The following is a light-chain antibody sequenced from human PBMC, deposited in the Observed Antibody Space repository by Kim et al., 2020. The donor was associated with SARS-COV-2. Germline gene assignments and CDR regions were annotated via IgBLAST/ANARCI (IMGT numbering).Light chain of an antibody. CDR2: DVT. CDR3: SSYINSTTRV. Sequence: QSALTQPASVSGSPGQSITISCTGTTSDVGGYNYVSWYQQHPGKAPKLMIYDVTNRPSGVSNRFSGSKSGNTASLTISGLQTEDEADYYCSSYINSTTRVFGTGTKVTVL. V-gene: IGLV2-14*03. CDR1: TSDVGGYNY. J-gene: IGLJ1*01.